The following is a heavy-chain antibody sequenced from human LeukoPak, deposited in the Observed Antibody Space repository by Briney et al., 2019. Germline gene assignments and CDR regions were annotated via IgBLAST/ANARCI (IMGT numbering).Heavy chain of an antibody. V-gene: IGHV1-18*01. D-gene: IGHD3-3*01. CDR2: ISAYNGNT. J-gene: IGHJ3*02. CDR3: ARALHYDFWSGYPDHAFDI. CDR1: GYTFTSYG. Sequence: GASVKVSCKASGYTFTSYGISWVRQAPGQGLEWMGWISAYNGNTNYAQKLQGRVTMTTDTSTSTAYMELRSLRSDATAVYYCARALHYDFWSGYPDHAFDIWGQGTMVTVSS.